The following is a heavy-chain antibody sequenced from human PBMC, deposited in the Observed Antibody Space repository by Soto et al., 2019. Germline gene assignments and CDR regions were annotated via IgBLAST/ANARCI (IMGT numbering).Heavy chain of an antibody. J-gene: IGHJ4*02. CDR2: IIPSYDRT. V-gene: IGHV1-69*04. CDR3: ARDPSNDYGGDTFDY. D-gene: IGHD4-17*01. Sequence: ASVEVSCKASGGTFSSYAIHWVRQAPGQGLEWLGKIIPSYDRTNYAQKFQGRVTVTADTYTTTAYMELSSLRSDDTAVYYCARDPSNDYGGDTFDYWGQGTMVTV. CDR1: GGTFSSYA.